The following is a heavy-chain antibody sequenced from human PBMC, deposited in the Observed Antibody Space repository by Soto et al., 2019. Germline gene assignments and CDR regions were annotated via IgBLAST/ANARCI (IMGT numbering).Heavy chain of an antibody. CDR2: VYYSGST. J-gene: IGHJ4*02. V-gene: IGHV4-39*01. CDR3: ARRLAVTGTLEYYFDY. CDR1: GGSISSSIYY. Sequence: PSETLSLTCTVSGGSISSSIYYWGWIRQPPGKGLGWIGNVYYSGSTYYNPSLQSRVTISVDTSKNQFSLRLNSVTASDTAVYYCARRLAVTGTLEYYFDYWGQGSLVTVS. D-gene: IGHD6-19*01.